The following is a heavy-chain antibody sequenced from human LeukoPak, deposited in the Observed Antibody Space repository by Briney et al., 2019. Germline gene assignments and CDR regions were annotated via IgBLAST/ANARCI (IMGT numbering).Heavy chain of an antibody. CDR1: GYTFTSYY. Sequence: GASVKVSCKASGYTFTSYYMHWVRQAPGQGLEWMGIINPSAGSTSYAQKFQGSVTMTRDTSTRTVYMELSSLRSEDTAVYYCARSGLLAAAGGPFDYWGQGTLVTVFS. V-gene: IGHV1-46*01. D-gene: IGHD6-13*01. CDR2: INPSAGST. J-gene: IGHJ4*02. CDR3: ARSGLLAAAGGPFDY.